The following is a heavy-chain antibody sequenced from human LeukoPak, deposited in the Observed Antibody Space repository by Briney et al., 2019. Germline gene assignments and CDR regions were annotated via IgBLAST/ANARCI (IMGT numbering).Heavy chain of an antibody. J-gene: IGHJ4*02. CDR3: ARDGRSGY. Sequence: GGSLRLSCAASGFTVSSNYMSWVRHAPGKGLEWVSVIYSGGSTYYADSVKGRFTISRDNSKNTLYLEMTSLRAEDTSVYYCARDGRSGYGGQGNLVTVSS. CDR2: IYSGGST. V-gene: IGHV3-66*02. CDR1: GFTVSSNY. D-gene: IGHD2-8*01.